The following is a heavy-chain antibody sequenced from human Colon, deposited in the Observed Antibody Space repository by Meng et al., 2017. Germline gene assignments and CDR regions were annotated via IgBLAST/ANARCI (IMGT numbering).Heavy chain of an antibody. J-gene: IGHJ4*02. CDR1: GGSISSSNW. CDR2: IYHSGST. CDR3: ASGRKYCSSTSCYGQFDY. V-gene: IGHV4-4*02. D-gene: IGHD2-2*01. Sequence: VPLAGAGPGLVTPSGTLSLTCAVSGGSISSSNWWSWVRQPPGKGLEWIGEIYHSGSTNYNPSLKSRVTISVDKSKNQFSLKLSSVTAADTAVYYCASGRKYCSSTSCYGQFDYWGQGTLVTVSS.